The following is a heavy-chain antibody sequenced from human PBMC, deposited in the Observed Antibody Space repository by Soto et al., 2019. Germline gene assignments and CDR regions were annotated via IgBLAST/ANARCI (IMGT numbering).Heavy chain of an antibody. CDR2: INPSGGST. J-gene: IGHJ6*02. V-gene: IGHV1-46*03. CDR1: GYTFTSYY. D-gene: IGHD6-6*01. CDR3: ARGKKQLVTYHGMDV. Sequence: GASVKVSCKASGYTFTSYYMHWVRRAPGQGLEWTGIINPSGGSTSYAQKFQGRVTMTRDTSTSTVYMELSSLRSEDTAVYYCARGKKQLVTYHGMDVWGQGTTVTVSS.